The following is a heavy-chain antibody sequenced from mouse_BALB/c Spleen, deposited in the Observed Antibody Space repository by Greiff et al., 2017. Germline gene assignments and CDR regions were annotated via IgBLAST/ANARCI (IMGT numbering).Heavy chain of an antibody. CDR2: IDPETGGT. D-gene: IGHD2-1*01. CDR1: GYTFTDYE. CDR3: TRRVYGNYLAWFAY. Sequence: VKLMESGAELVRPGASVTLSCKASGYTFTDYEMHWVKQTPVHGLEWIGAIDPETGGTAYNQKFKGKATLTADKSSSTAYMELRSLTSEDSAVYYCTRRVYGNYLAWFAYWGQGTLVTVSA. V-gene: IGHV1-15*01. J-gene: IGHJ3*01.